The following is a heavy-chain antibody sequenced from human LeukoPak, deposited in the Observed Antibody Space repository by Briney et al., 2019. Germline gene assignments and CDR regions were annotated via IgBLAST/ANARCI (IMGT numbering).Heavy chain of an antibody. CDR2: INPNSGGT. V-gene: IGHV1-2*02. J-gene: IGHJ4*02. D-gene: IGHD3-16*02. CDR3: ARVSLGYDYVWGSYQD. CDR1: GYTFTGYY. Sequence: ASVKVSCKASGYTFTGYYMHWVRQAPGQGLEWMGWINPNSGGTNYAQKFQGRVTMTRDTSISTAYMGLSRLRSDDTAVYYCARVSLGYDYVWGSYQDWGQGTLVTVSS.